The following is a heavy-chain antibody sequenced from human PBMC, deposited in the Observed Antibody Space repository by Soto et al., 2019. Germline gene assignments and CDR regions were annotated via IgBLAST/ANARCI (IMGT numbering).Heavy chain of an antibody. J-gene: IGHJ4*01. CDR2: FFYGGTS. V-gene: IGHV4-59*01. Sequence: SETLSLTCTLSGGSTSSYYWGWIRQPPGKALEWIGYFFYGGTSNYNPSLRSRVTISGDTAENQLSLRLTSVTAADTAVYYCARISAYSSGWYTYYFDYWGHGILVTVSS. CDR1: GGSTSSYY. CDR3: ARISAYSSGWYTYYFDY. D-gene: IGHD6-13*01.